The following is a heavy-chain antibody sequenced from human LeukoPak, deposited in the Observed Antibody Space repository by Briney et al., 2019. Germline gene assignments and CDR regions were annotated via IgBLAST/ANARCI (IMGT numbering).Heavy chain of an antibody. V-gene: IGHV3-7*01. CDR1: GFTFANSW. CDR2: IKQDGSTK. Sequence: GGSLRLSCAASGFTFANSWMAWVRQAPGKGLEWVANIKQDGSTKHYADSLKGRFTISKDNPKNSLFLQMNNLRADDTAIYYCTRDTIGSLDYWGQGILVTVAS. J-gene: IGHJ4*02. CDR3: TRDTIGSLDY. D-gene: IGHD1-26*01.